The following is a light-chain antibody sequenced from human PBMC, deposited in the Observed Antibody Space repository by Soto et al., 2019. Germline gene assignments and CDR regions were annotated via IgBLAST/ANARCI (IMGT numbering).Light chain of an antibody. V-gene: IGKV1-5*01. CDR1: QSVSDS. CDR3: QQYENLPT. Sequence: DIQMTQSPSTLSAAVGDTVSITCRASQSVSDSLAWYQVKPGEAPKLLIFDVSNLETGVPSRFRGSGSGTDFTFTISCLQPEDIATYYCQQYENLPTFGQGTLLEIK. J-gene: IGKJ5*01. CDR2: DVS.